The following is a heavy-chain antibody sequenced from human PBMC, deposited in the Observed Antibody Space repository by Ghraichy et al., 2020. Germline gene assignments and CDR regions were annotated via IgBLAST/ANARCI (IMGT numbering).Heavy chain of an antibody. V-gene: IGHV1-69*13. J-gene: IGHJ6*02. Sequence: SVKVSCKASGGTFSSYAISWVRQAPGQGLEWMGGIIPIFGTANYAQKFQGRVTITADESTSTAYMELSSLRSEDTAVYYCARARITMVRGVISNYYYYGMDVWGQGTTVTVSS. CDR1: GGTFSSYA. CDR3: ARARITMVRGVISNYYYYGMDV. CDR2: IIPIFGTA. D-gene: IGHD3-10*01.